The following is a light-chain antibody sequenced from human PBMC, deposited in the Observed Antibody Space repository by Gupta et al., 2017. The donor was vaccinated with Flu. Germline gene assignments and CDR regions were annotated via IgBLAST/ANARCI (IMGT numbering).Light chain of an antibody. CDR3: QQTYSAPWR. V-gene: IGKV1-39*01. J-gene: IGKJ1*01. Sequence: GDRVTISCRASRSINSNVNWYQQKPGKAPKLLIYAASSLHSGVTARFSGSGSGTDFTLTISSLQAEDFAAYYCQQTYSAPWRCGQGTKVEIK. CDR1: RSINSN. CDR2: AAS.